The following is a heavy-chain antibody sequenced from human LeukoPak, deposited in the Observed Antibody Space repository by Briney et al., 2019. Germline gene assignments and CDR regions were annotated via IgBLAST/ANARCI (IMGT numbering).Heavy chain of an antibody. V-gene: IGHV4-34*01. D-gene: IGHD3-22*01. CDR3: ARGLNGSGCYFDY. Sequence: SETLSLTCAVYGGSFSGYYWSWIRQPPGKGLEWIGEINHSGSTNYNPSLKSRVTISVDTSKNQFSLKLSSVTAADTAVYYCARGLNGSGCYFDYWGQGTLVTASS. CDR1: GGSFSGYY. J-gene: IGHJ4*02. CDR2: INHSGST.